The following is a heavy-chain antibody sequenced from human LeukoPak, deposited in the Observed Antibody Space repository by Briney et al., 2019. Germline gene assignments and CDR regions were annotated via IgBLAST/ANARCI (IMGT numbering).Heavy chain of an antibody. CDR1: GGSISSSSYY. D-gene: IGHD3-3*01. J-gene: IGHJ6*03. CDR3: ARAADFWSGGDYYYMDV. CDR2: IYTSGST. V-gene: IGHV4-61*02. Sequence: PSETLSLTCTVSGGSISSSSYYWGWIRQPAGKGLEWIGRIYTSGSTNYNPSLKSRVTMSVDTSKNQFSLKLSSVTAADTAVYYRARAADFWSGGDYYYMDVWGKGTTVTVSS.